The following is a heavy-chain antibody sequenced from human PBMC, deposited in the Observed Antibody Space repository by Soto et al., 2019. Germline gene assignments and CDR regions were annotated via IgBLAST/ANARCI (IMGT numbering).Heavy chain of an antibody. D-gene: IGHD6-13*01. CDR2: IYYSGST. J-gene: IGHJ4*02. Sequence: SETLSLTCTVSGGSISSSSYYWGWIRQPPGKGLEWIGSIYYSGSTYYNPSLKSRVTISVDTSKNQFSLKLSSVTAADTAVYYCARQDYSSLDYWGQGTLVTVSS. CDR1: GGSISSSSYY. V-gene: IGHV4-39*01. CDR3: ARQDYSSLDY.